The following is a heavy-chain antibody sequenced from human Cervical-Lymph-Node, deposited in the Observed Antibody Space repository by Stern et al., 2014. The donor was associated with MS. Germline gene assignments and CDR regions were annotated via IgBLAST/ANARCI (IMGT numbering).Heavy chain of an antibody. D-gene: IGHD6-19*01. CDR3: ASSYSGWDNPYHFYGMDV. CDR2: IIPISRKE. J-gene: IGHJ6*02. V-gene: IGHV1-69*01. Sequence: QVQLVQSGAEVKKPGSSVKVSCKASGDTLSRYAISWVRQAPGQGLQWMGGIIPISRKENYAQKFQGRVKLIADESTSTAYMELGSLRSEDAAVYYCASSYSGWDNPYHFYGMDVWGQGTTVTVSS. CDR1: GDTLSRYA.